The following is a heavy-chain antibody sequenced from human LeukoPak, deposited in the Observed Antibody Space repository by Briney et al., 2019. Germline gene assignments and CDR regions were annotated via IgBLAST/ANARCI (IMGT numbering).Heavy chain of an antibody. J-gene: IGHJ4*02. V-gene: IGHV3-21*01. Sequence: GGSLRLSCAASGFTFSSYSMNWVRQAPGKGLEWVSSISSSSSYIYYADSVKGRFTISRDNAKDSLYLQMNSLGAEDTAVYYCATDRDSSRQKRFDYWGQGTLVTVSS. CDR1: GFTFSSYS. D-gene: IGHD6-13*01. CDR2: ISSSSSYI. CDR3: ATDRDSSRQKRFDY.